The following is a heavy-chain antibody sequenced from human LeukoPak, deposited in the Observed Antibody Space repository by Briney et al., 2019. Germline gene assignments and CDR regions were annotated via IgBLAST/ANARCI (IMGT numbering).Heavy chain of an antibody. V-gene: IGHV1-8*01. CDR2: MNPNSGNT. CDR3: ARGRCSSTSCYLWWDIKSPALDY. D-gene: IGHD2-2*01. J-gene: IGHJ4*02. Sequence: GASVKVCCKASGYTFTSYDINWVRQGTGQGLEWLGWMNPNSGNTGYAQKFQGRVTMTRITSISTAYMELSSLRTEDTAVYYCARGRCSSTSCYLWWDIKSPALDYWGQGTLVTVSS. CDR1: GYTFTSYD.